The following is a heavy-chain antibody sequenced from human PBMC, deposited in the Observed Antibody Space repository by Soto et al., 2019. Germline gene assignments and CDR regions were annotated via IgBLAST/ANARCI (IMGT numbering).Heavy chain of an antibody. CDR2: INHSGRT. D-gene: IGHD2-2*01. J-gene: IGHJ4*02. CDR3: ARVGYLGYCTSTRCPNFDY. CDR1: GGSFSSYY. V-gene: IGHV4-34*01. Sequence: ETLSLTCAVYGGSFSSYYWSWIRQPPGKGLEWIGEINHSGRTNYNPSLKSRVTILVDASKNQFSLKLSSVTAADTAVYYCARVGYLGYCTSTRCPNFDYWGQGTLVTVS.